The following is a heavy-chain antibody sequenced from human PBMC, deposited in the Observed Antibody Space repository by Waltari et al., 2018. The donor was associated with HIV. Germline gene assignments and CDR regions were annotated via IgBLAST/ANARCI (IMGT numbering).Heavy chain of an antibody. Sequence: EVQLVESGGGLVQPGGSLRLSCAASGFTFSSYWMHWVRQAPGKGLVWVSRINSDGSNTSYADSVKGRFTISRDNAKNTLYLQMNSLRAEDTAVYYCARVGRGWYWFDPWGQGTLVTVSS. CDR3: ARVGRGWYWFDP. J-gene: IGHJ5*02. D-gene: IGHD6-19*01. CDR2: INSDGSNT. V-gene: IGHV3-74*01. CDR1: GFTFSSYW.